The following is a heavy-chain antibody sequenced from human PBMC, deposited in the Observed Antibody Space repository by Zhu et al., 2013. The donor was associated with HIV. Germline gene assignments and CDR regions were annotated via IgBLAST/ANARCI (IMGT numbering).Heavy chain of an antibody. CDR3: ARERRYYDSSGYFWSSLDY. J-gene: IGHJ4*02. V-gene: IGHV3-11*06. D-gene: IGHD3-22*01. Sequence: SVKGRFTISRDNAKNSLYLQMNSLRAEDTAVYYCARERRYYDSSGYFWSSLDYWGQGTLVTVSS.